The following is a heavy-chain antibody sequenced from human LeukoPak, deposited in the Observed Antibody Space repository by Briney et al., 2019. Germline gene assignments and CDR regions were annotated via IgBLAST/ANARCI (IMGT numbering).Heavy chain of an antibody. CDR3: ARVTRYYYGMDV. CDR2: MNPNSGNT. D-gene: IGHD1-14*01. J-gene: IGHJ6*02. V-gene: IGHV1-8*01. Sequence: GASVKVSCKASGYSFTSFDISWVRQATGQGLEWMGWMNPNSGNTGYAQKFQGRVTMTRDTSINTAYMELSSLTSEDTAIYSCARVTRYYYGMDVWGQGTTVTVS. CDR1: GYSFTSFD.